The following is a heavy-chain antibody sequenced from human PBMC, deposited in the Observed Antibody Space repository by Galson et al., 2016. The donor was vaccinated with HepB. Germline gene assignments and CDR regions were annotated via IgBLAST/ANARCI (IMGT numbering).Heavy chain of an antibody. Sequence: SLRLSCAASGFTVSISYMSWVRQAPGKGLEWVSVIYSGGSTYYADSVRGRFSVSRDNSKNTVYLQVNSLRAEDTAVYFCARDTSHHYYYYYGMEVWGQGTTVTVS. CDR2: IYSGGST. CDR3: ARDTSHHYYYYYGMEV. J-gene: IGHJ6*02. CDR1: GFTVSISY. V-gene: IGHV3-53*01.